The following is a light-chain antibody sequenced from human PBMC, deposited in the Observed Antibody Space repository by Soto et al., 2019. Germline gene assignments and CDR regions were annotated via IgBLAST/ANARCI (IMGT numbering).Light chain of an antibody. CDR1: SSDVGSYDY. V-gene: IGLV2-14*03. CDR3: CAYSTSGTHV. J-gene: IGLJ1*01. CDR2: DVN. Sequence: QSALTQPASVSGSSGQSITFSCTGTSSDVGSYDYVSWHQQHPGKAPKLIIYDVNNRPSGVPSRFSGSKSGNTASLIISGLQTEDEADYYCCAYSTSGTHVFGTGTKLTVL.